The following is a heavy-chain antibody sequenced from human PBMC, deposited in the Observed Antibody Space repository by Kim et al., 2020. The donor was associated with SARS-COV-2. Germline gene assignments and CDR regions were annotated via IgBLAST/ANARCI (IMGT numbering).Heavy chain of an antibody. CDR3: ARGTMASYYYYGMDV. V-gene: IGHV3-13*04. CDR2: IGTAGDT. J-gene: IGHJ6*02. CDR1: GFTFSSYD. D-gene: IGHD3-10*01. Sequence: GGSLRLSCAASGFTFSSYDMHWVRQATGKGLEWVSAIGTAGDTYYPGSVKGRFTISRENAKNSLYLQMNSLRAGDTAVYYCARGTMASYYYYGMDVWGQGTTVTVSS.